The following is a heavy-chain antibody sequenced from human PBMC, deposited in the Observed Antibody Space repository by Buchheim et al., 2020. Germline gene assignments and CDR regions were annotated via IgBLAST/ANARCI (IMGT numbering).Heavy chain of an antibody. D-gene: IGHD2-21*02. CDR3: AKDPSAYCGGDCYPGFDY. Sequence: QVQLVESGGGVVQPGRSLRLSCAASGFTFSSYGMHWVRQAPGKGLEWVAVISYVGSNKYYADSVKGRSXISRDNSKNTLYLQMNSLRAEDTAVYYCAKDPSAYCGGDCYPGFDYWGQGTL. V-gene: IGHV3-30*18. J-gene: IGHJ4*02. CDR2: ISYVGSNK. CDR1: GFTFSSYG.